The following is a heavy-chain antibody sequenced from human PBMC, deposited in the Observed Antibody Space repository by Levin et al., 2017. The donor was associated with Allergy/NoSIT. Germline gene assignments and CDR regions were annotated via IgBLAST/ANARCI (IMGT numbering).Heavy chain of an antibody. J-gene: IGHJ4*02. V-gene: IGHV3-33*01. D-gene: IGHD6-19*01. CDR2: IWYDGSKK. CDR3: ARDRSYTSCDY. CDR1: GFTFSSHG. Sequence: GESLKISCATSGFTFSSHGFHWVRQAPGKGLEWVGCIWYDGSKKYYSDSVKGRFTISRDNSENTLYLQMNSLRAEDTAVYYCARDRSYTSCDYWGQGTLDTVSS.